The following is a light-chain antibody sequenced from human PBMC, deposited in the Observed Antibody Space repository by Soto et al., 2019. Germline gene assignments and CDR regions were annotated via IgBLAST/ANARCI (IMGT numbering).Light chain of an antibody. J-gene: IGLJ1*01. CDR3: AAWDDSLNGLYV. CDR2: SNN. Sequence: QSVLTQPPSASGTPGQRVTISCSGGSSNIGSNAVTWYRQLPGTAPKLLIYSNNQRPSGVPDRFSGSKSGTSASLAISGLHSEDEADYYCAAWDDSLNGLYVFGNGTKLTVL. CDR1: SSNIGSNA. V-gene: IGLV1-44*01.